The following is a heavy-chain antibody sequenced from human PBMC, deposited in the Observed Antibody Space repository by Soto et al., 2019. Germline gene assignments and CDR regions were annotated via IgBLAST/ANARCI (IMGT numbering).Heavy chain of an antibody. V-gene: IGHV3-74*03. J-gene: IGHJ4*02. CDR3: EIRPGYSTGGEY. D-gene: IGHD2-15*01. Sequence: EVQLVESGGGLVQPGGSLRLSCAASGLTFRTYWVIWVRQAPGKGLVWVSRVYNDGDTTMHAASVTGRFTISRDNAKNTVYLQMSGLRVADTAMYYCEIRPGYSTGGEYWGQGTLVTVSS. CDR2: VYNDGDTT. CDR1: GLTFRTYW.